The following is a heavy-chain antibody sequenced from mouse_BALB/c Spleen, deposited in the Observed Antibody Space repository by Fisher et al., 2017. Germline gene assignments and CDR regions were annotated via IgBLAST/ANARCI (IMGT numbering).Heavy chain of an antibody. D-gene: IGHD2-2*01. J-gene: IGHJ4*01. V-gene: IGHV1-26*01. CDR3: ARGAGYNYAMDY. Sequence: KFKGKATLTVDKSSSTAYMELRSLTSEDSAVYYCARGAGYNYAMDYWGQGTSVTVS.